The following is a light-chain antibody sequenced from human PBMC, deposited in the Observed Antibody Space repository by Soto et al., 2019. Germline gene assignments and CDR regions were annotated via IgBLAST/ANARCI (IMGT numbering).Light chain of an antibody. Sequence: QSVLTQSPSASASLGASVKLTCTLSSGHSTYAIAWHQQQPEKGPRYLMKLNSDGSHSKGDGIPDRFSGSSSGAERYLTISSLQSEDEADYYCQTWGTGIHLYVFGTGTKLTVL. CDR3: QTWGTGIHLYV. CDR2: LNSDGSH. J-gene: IGLJ1*01. V-gene: IGLV4-69*01. CDR1: SGHSTYA.